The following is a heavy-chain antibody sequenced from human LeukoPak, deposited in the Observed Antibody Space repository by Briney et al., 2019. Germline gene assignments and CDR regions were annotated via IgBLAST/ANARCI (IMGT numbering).Heavy chain of an antibody. J-gene: IGHJ4*02. CDR1: GFTFTSYG. Sequence: PGRSLRLSGAASGFTFTSYGMHWVRQAPGKGLEWVAAISYDRTYKYYAGSVKGRFTISRDDSKNTLYLQTNSLRAEDTAVYYCAKDRDSSWYSGCFDYWGQGTLVTVSS. D-gene: IGHD6-13*01. CDR2: ISYDRTYK. CDR3: AKDRDSSWYSGCFDY. V-gene: IGHV3-30*18.